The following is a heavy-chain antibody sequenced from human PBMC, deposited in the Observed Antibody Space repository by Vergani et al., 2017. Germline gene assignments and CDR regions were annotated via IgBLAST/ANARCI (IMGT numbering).Heavy chain of an antibody. CDR3: ARADTYYYDSSGLFDI. Sequence: QVQLQESGPGLVKPSETLSLTCTVSGGSISSYYWSWIRQPPGKGLEWIGSIYQSGSTYYNPSLKSRVTISVDTSKNQFSLKLGSVTAADTAVYYCARADTYYYDSSGLFDIWGQGTMVTVSS. D-gene: IGHD3-22*01. CDR2: IYQSGST. CDR1: GGSISSYY. J-gene: IGHJ3*02. V-gene: IGHV4-59*08.